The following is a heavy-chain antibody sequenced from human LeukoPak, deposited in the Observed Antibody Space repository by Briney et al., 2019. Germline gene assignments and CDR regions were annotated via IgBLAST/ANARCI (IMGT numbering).Heavy chain of an antibody. V-gene: IGHV3-30*18. CDR1: GFTFSSYG. CDR3: AKDSGYFDY. J-gene: IGHJ4*02. CDR2: ISYDGSNK. Sequence: PGGSLRLSCAASGFTFSSYGMHWVRQAPGKGLEWVAVISYDGSNKYYADSVKGRFTISRDNSKNTLYLQMNSLRAEDTAVYYCAKDSGYFDYWGQGTLVTVSS. D-gene: IGHD1-26*01.